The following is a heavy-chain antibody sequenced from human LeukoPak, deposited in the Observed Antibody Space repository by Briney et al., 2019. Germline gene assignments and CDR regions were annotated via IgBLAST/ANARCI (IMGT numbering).Heavy chain of an antibody. D-gene: IGHD5-18*01. Sequence: PSETLSLTCAVYGGSFSGYYWSWIRQPPGKGLEWIGEINHSGSTNYNPSLKSRVTISVDTSKNQFSLKLSSVTAADTAVYYCARHVGTRSGYSYSFADYWGQGTLVTVSS. V-gene: IGHV4-34*01. CDR1: GGSFSGYY. CDR3: ARHVGTRSGYSYSFADY. CDR2: INHSGST. J-gene: IGHJ4*02.